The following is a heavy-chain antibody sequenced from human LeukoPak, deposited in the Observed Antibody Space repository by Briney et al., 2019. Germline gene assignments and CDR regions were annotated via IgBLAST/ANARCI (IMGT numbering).Heavy chain of an antibody. CDR2: IYYSGST. CDR3: ARRESSGFFDY. CDR1: GGSISSYY. V-gene: IGHV4-59*08. J-gene: IGHJ4*02. Sequence: SSETLSLTCTVSGGSISSYYWSWIRQPPRKGLEWIGYIYYSGSTSYNPSLNSRVTISLDTSKNQFSLNLSSVTAADTAVYYCARRESSGFFDYWGQGTLVTVSS. D-gene: IGHD6-19*01.